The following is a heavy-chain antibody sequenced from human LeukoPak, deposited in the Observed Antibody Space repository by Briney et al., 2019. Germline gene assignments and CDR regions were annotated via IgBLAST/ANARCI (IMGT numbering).Heavy chain of an antibody. Sequence: GGSLRLSCSASGFIFSDYNMNWVRQAPGKGLEWVSSISGDSYIYYADSVKGRLTISRDNAKNSLSLQMNSLRADDTAVYYCARDASIQLTHFDYWGQGTLVTVSS. CDR2: ISGDSYI. V-gene: IGHV3-69-1*01. D-gene: IGHD5-18*01. CDR1: GFIFSDYN. J-gene: IGHJ4*02. CDR3: ARDASIQLTHFDY.